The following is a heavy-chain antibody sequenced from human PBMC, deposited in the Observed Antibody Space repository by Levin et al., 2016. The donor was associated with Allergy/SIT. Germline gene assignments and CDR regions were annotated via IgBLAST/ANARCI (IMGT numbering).Heavy chain of an antibody. CDR2: ISSSSSYI. Sequence: SCAASGFTFSSYSMNWVRQAPGKGLEWVSSISSSSSYIYYADSVKGRFTISRDNAKNSLYLQMNSLRAEDTAVYYCASPAVAGSAEYFQHWGQGTLVTVSS. D-gene: IGHD6-19*01. J-gene: IGHJ1*01. CDR1: GFTFSSYS. CDR3: ASPAVAGSAEYFQH. V-gene: IGHV3-21*01.